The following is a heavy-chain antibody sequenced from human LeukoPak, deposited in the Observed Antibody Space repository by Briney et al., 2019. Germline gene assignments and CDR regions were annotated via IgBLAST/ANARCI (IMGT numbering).Heavy chain of an antibody. CDR2: ISAYNGTT. D-gene: IGHD3-22*01. V-gene: IGHV1-18*01. CDR3: ARGSASGRDSSGYDY. Sequence: ASVKVSCKASGYTFTSYGISWVRQAPGQGLEWMGWISAYNGTTNYAQKLQGRVTMTTDTSTSTAYMELRSLRSDDTAVYYCARGSASGRDSSGYDYWGQGTLVTVSS. CDR1: GYTFTSYG. J-gene: IGHJ4*02.